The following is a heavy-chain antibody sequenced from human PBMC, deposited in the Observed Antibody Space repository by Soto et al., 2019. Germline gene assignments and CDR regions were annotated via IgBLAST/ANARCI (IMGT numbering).Heavy chain of an antibody. V-gene: IGHV4-4*07. J-gene: IGHJ4*02. D-gene: IGHD6-19*01. CDR1: GGSISSYY. CDR2: VYTSGST. Sequence: SETLSLTCTVSGGSISSYYWSWIRQPAGKGLEWIGRVYTSGSTNYNPSLKSRVTMSVDTSKNQFSLKLSSVTAADTAVYYCARTERSGWPVDYWGQGTLVTVSS. CDR3: ARTERSGWPVDY.